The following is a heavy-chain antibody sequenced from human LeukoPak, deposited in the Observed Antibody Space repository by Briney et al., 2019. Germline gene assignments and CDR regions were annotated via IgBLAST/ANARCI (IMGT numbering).Heavy chain of an antibody. J-gene: IGHJ6*04. CDR1: GFTFSSYG. Sequence: GRSLRLSCAASGFTFSSYGMHWVRQAPGKGLEWVSVIYSGGSTYYADSVKGRFTISRDNSKNTLYLQMNSLRAEDTAVYYCAELGITMIGGVWGKGTTVTISS. CDR2: IYSGGST. CDR3: AELGITMIGGV. V-gene: IGHV3-NL1*01. D-gene: IGHD3-10*02.